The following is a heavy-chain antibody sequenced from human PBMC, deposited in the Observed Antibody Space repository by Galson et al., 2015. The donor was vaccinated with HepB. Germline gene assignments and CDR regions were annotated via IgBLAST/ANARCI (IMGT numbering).Heavy chain of an antibody. CDR2: IHPAVSDT. J-gene: IGHJ4*02. Sequence: QSGAEVKKPGESLKISCTTSGYRFRSYWIGWVRQMPGKGLEWLGIIHPAVSDTRYSPSSQGQVTISADNSISTAYVQWNSLKASDTAIYYCICCSSGKNIFDYWGQGTQVTVSS. D-gene: IGHD2/OR15-2a*01. CDR1: GYRFRSYW. CDR3: ICCSSGKNIFDY. V-gene: IGHV5-51*03.